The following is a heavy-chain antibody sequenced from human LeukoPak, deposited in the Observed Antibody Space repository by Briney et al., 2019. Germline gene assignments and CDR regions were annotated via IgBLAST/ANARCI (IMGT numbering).Heavy chain of an antibody. V-gene: IGHV3-23*05. D-gene: IGHD5-24*01. Sequence: TGGSLRLSCAVSGFSNSALNWVRQAPGQGLEWISTISNTGVATYYADSVKGRFTISRDTFRNTLLLQMNSLRADDTAVYYCVKSAGKDGYRDVLDIWGQGPVVTVSS. J-gene: IGHJ3*02. CDR3: VKSAGKDGYRDVLDI. CDR2: ISNTGVAT. CDR1: GFSNSA.